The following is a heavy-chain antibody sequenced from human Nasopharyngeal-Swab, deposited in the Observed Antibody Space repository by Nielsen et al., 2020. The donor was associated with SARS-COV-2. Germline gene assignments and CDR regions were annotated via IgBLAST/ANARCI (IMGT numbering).Heavy chain of an antibody. V-gene: IGHV3-21*01. CDR3: ARSPSYYDFWSGYSFNYYYYYYMDV. CDR1: GFTFSSYS. J-gene: IGHJ6*03. D-gene: IGHD3-3*01. CDR2: ISSSSSYI. Sequence: SLSLSWAAAGFTFSSYSMNWVRQAPGKWLEWVSSISSSSSYIYYADSVKGRFTISRDNAKNSLYLQMNSLRAEDTAVYYCARSPSYYDFWSGYSFNYYYYYYMDVWGKGTTVTVSS.